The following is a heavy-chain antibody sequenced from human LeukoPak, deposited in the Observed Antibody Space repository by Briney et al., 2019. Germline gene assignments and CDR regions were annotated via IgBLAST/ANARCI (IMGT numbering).Heavy chain of an antibody. CDR2: INHSGST. Sequence: SETLSLTCAVYGGPFSGYYWSWIRQPPGKGLEWLGEINHSGSTNYNPPLKGRVTIPVDTSKNQFSLKLSSVTTADTAVYYCARHPAYYYYGSGSHQNWFDPWGQGTLVTVSS. D-gene: IGHD3-10*01. J-gene: IGHJ5*02. CDR1: GGPFSGYY. CDR3: ARHPAYYYYGSGSHQNWFDP. V-gene: IGHV4-34*01.